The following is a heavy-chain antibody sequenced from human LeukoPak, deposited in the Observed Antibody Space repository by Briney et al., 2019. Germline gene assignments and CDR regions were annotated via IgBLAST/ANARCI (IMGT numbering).Heavy chain of an antibody. D-gene: IGHD2-2*01. Sequence: SGGSLRLSCAASGFTFSSYSMNWVRQAPGKGLEWVSCISSSSSYIYYADSVKGRFTISRDNAKNSLYLQMNSLRAEDTAVYYCASTSWGVPAAKGAFDIWGQGTMVTVSS. CDR1: GFTFSSYS. CDR2: ISSSSSYI. CDR3: ASTSWGVPAAKGAFDI. V-gene: IGHV3-21*01. J-gene: IGHJ3*02.